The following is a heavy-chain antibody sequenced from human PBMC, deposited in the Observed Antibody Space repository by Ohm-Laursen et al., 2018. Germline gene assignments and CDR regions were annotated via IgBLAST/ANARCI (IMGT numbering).Heavy chain of an antibody. V-gene: IGHV3-30*18. D-gene: IGHD6-19*01. J-gene: IGHJ3*02. Sequence: SLRLSCTASGFTFSSYGMHWVRQAPGEGLEWVAVISYDGSNKYYADSVKGRFTISRDNSKNTLYLQMNSLRAEDTAVYYCAKIQQWLVLDAFDIWGQGTMVTVSS. CDR1: GFTFSSYG. CDR3: AKIQQWLVLDAFDI. CDR2: ISYDGSNK.